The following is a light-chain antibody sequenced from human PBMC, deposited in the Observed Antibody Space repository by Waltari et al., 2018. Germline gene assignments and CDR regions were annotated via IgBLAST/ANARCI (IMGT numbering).Light chain of an antibody. Sequence: EIVLTQSPGTLSLSPGERATLSCRASQTVRTTYLAGYQQKPGQAPTPLLYGASSRATGIPDRFSGSGSGTDFSLTISSLEPEDFAVYYCQQYDISPLTFGGGTKVEIK. J-gene: IGKJ4*01. CDR3: QQYDISPLT. CDR2: GAS. V-gene: IGKV3-20*01. CDR1: QTVRTTY.